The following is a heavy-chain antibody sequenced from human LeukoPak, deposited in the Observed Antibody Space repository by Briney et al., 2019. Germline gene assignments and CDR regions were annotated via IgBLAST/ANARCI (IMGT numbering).Heavy chain of an antibody. CDR2: FYYSGST. CDR1: GGSVSSYS. V-gene: IGHV4-59*08. Sequence: NPSETLSFTCTVSGGSVSSYSWSWIRPPPGEGLVWSGYFYYSGSTHYNPSLKSRVTISVHPSKSQFSLNLTSVTAADTAVYYCARTRSQAISAQYFDYWGQGTLVSVSS. J-gene: IGHJ4*02. CDR3: ARTRSQAISAQYFDY. D-gene: IGHD2-2*02.